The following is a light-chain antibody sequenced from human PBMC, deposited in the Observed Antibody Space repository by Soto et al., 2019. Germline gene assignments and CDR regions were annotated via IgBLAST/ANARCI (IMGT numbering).Light chain of an antibody. Sequence: EIVMTQSPATLSVSPGERATLSCRASQSVSNNLAWYQQKPGQAPRLLIYGASRRATGIPDRFTGSGSGTDFTLTISRLEPEDFAVYYCQQYVSSPWAFGQGTKVDIK. V-gene: IGKV3-20*01. CDR3: QQYVSSPWA. CDR2: GAS. CDR1: QSVSNN. J-gene: IGKJ1*01.